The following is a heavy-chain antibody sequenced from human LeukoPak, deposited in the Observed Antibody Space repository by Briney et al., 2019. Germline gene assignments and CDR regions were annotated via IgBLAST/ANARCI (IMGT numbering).Heavy chain of an antibody. V-gene: IGHV4-4*07. D-gene: IGHD1-26*01. J-gene: IGHJ4*02. CDR1: GDFFRSYW. Sequence: SETLSLTCDVSGDFFRSYWWGWVRQPAGKGLEWIGRIYATGSTKFNPSLKSRLTMSMDTSTNQFSLKLTSVTPADTAVYFCARQGYTASYYFLDSWSQGILVTVSS. CDR2: IYATGST. CDR3: ARQGYTASYYFLDS.